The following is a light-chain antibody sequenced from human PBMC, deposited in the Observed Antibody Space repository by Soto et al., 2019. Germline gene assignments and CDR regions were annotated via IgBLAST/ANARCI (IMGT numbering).Light chain of an antibody. Sequence: QSVLTQPASVSGSPGQSIAISCTGTSSDVCAYDYVSWYQQHPGKAPKLMIYDVSNRPSGVSNRFSGSKSGNTASLTISGLQAEDEADYYCSSYTSSSTPLYVFGTGTKVTV. J-gene: IGLJ1*01. CDR3: SSYTSSSTPLYV. CDR2: DVS. V-gene: IGLV2-14*03. CDR1: SSDVCAYDY.